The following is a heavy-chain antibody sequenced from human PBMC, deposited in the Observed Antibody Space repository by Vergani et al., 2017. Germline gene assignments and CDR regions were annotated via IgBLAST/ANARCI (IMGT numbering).Heavy chain of an antibody. CDR2: ISAYNGNT. V-gene: IGHV1-18*01. CDR1: GYTFSTYG. CDR3: ARGLIENYPYVRSGY. J-gene: IGHJ1*01. D-gene: IGHD3-16*01. Sequence: QVQLVQSGAEVKKPGASVKVSCKASGYTFSTYGISWVRQAPGQGLEWMGWISAYNGNTNYPEKFQGRLTMTTDTSTRTAYMVLRSLRSDDTAVYYCARGLIENYPYVRSGYSGPGALVAVSS.